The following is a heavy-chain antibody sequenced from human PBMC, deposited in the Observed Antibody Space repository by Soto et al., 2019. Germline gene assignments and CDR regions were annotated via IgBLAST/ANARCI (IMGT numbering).Heavy chain of an antibody. V-gene: IGHV4-39*01. CDR2: IFYLGSS. Sequence: PSETLSLTWTVSGDSIISSDFYWVWFRQPPGKGLEWIGSIFYLGSSYYNPSLKSRVTMSVDTSKNQFSLRLRSVTAADTALYFCARHSLALRKNNWFDPWGQGIMVTAPQ. J-gene: IGHJ5*02. CDR3: ARHSLALRKNNWFDP. CDR1: GDSIISSDFY. D-gene: IGHD3-3*02.